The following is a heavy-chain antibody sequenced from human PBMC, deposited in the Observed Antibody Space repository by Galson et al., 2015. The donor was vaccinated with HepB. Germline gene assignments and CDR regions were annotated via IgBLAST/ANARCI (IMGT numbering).Heavy chain of an antibody. CDR1: GGTFGSYS. D-gene: IGHD3-9*01. Sequence: SVKASCKASGGTFGSYSVNWVRQAPGQGLEWMGRIIPLLGIRNYAQKFQGRITITADKSTSTAYMELSSLRSDDTAVFYCARDPYYDILTGYYYAFDIWGQGTTVTVAS. CDR3: ARDPYYDILTGYYYAFDI. V-gene: IGHV1-69*04. J-gene: IGHJ3*02. CDR2: IIPLLGIR.